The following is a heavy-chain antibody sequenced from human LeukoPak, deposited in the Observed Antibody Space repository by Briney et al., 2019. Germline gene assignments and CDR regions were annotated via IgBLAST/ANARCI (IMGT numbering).Heavy chain of an antibody. V-gene: IGHV4-4*07. CDR1: GGSISSFY. D-gene: IGHD2-15*01. CDR2: IYPSGST. J-gene: IGHJ4*02. Sequence: SETLSLTCSVSGGSISSFYWSWIRQPAGKGLQWIGRIYPSGSTIYNPSLKSRVTMSLDTSKNQFSLKLTSVTAADTAVYYCAKGVVVADTVERYFDNWGQGTLVTVSS. CDR3: AKGVVVADTVERYFDN.